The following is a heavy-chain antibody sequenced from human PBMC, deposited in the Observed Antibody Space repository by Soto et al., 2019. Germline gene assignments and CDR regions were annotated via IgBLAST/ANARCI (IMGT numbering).Heavy chain of an antibody. D-gene: IGHD3-10*01. CDR3: ARVVDYYGSGSYYHDGDY. J-gene: IGHJ4*02. CDR2: IYSGGST. CDR1: GFTVSSHY. V-gene: IGHV3-53*02. Sequence: EVQLVETGGGLIQPGGSLRLSCAASGFTVSSHYMSWVRQAPGKGLEWVSVIYSGGSTYYADSVKGRFTISRDNSKNTLYLQMNSLRAEDTAVYYCARVVDYYGSGSYYHDGDYWGQGTLVTVSS.